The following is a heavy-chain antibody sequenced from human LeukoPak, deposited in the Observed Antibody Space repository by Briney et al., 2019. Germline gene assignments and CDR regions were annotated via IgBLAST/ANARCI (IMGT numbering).Heavy chain of an antibody. D-gene: IGHD2-2*01. V-gene: IGHV4-61*02. J-gene: IGHJ5*02. CDR1: GGSISSSSYY. CDR2: IYTSGST. Sequence: SETLSLTCTVSGGSISSSSYYWSWIRQPAGKGLEWIGRIYTSGSTNYNPSLKSRVTISVDTSKNQFSLKLSSVTAADTAVYYCAREGIFCSSTSCYGNWFDPWGQGTLVTVSS. CDR3: AREGIFCSSTSCYGNWFDP.